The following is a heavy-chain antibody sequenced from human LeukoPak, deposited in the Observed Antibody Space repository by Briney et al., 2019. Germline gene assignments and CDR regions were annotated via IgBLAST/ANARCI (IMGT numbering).Heavy chain of an antibody. V-gene: IGHV3-7*01. CDR1: GFTFSGFS. Sequence: GGSLRLSCAASGFTFSGFSMSWVRQRPTKGLEWVANIKQDGSERYYVDSVKGRFAISRDNAKNSLSLQMNNLRVEDTAVYYCARAGSHWHYVYWGQGTVATVSS. D-gene: IGHD3-10*01. CDR3: ARAGSHWHYVY. CDR2: IKQDGSER. J-gene: IGHJ4*02.